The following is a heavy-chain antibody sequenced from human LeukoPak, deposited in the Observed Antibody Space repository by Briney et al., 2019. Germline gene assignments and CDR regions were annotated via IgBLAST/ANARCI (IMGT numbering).Heavy chain of an antibody. D-gene: IGHD6-13*01. CDR3: VVRGILRYYFDY. CDR2: IIPIFGTA. V-gene: IGHV1-69*05. CDR1: GGTFSSYA. Sequence: GSSVKVSCKASGGTFSSYAISWVRQAPGQGLEWMGGIIPIFGTANYAQKFQGRVTITTDESTSTAYKELSSLRSEDTAVYYCVVRGILRYYFDYWGQGTLVTVSS. J-gene: IGHJ4*02.